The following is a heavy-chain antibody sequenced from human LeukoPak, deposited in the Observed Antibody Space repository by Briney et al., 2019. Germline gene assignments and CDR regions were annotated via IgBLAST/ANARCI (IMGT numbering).Heavy chain of an antibody. J-gene: IGHJ3*02. V-gene: IGHV3-30*18. CDR1: RFSFSDYD. D-gene: IGHD1-1*01. CDR3: AKYAYNWNAPVGFDM. CDR2: ISSDGSRK. Sequence: PGGSLRLSCRASRFSFSDYDMHWVRQAPGKGLEWVAVISSDGSRKHYGDSVKGRFTISRDNSESTLFLQMNSLRTDDTSVYFCAKYAYNWNAPVGFDMWGQGTMVIVSS.